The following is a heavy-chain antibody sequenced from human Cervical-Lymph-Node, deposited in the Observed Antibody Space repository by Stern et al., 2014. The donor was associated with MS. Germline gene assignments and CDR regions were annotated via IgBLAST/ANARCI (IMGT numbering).Heavy chain of an antibody. CDR2: INPTDGST. J-gene: IGHJ6*02. CDR3: AREVTGHRLGMMDV. Sequence: VQLVQSGAEVKKPGASVKVSCKASGYTFTSYYMHWVRQAPGQGLEWIGIINPTDGSTSYAQKFQGRLTMTRDTSTSTVYMELSSLRSDDTAVYYCAREVTGHRLGMMDVWGQGTTVTVSS. CDR1: GYTFTSYY. D-gene: IGHD2-21*02. V-gene: IGHV1-46*01.